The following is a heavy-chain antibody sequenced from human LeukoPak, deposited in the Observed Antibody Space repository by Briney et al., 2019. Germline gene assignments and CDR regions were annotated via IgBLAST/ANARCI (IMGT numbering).Heavy chain of an antibody. CDR3: ARDVGGYYDILTGYSGSWFDP. V-gene: IGHV3-7*01. J-gene: IGHJ5*02. CDR2: IKQDGSEK. D-gene: IGHD3-9*01. Sequence: PGGSLRLSCAASGFTFSSYWMSWVRQAPGKGLEWVANIKQDGSEKYYVDSVKGRFTISRDNAKNSLYLQMNSLRAEDTAVYYCARDVGGYYDILTGYSGSWFDPWGQGTLVTVSS. CDR1: GFTFSSYW.